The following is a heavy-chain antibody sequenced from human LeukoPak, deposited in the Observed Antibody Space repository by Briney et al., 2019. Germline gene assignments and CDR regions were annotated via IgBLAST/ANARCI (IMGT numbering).Heavy chain of an antibody. CDR3: AREELPPYNWNYVDI. J-gene: IGHJ3*02. CDR1: GYSISSGYY. Sequence: SETLSLTCAVSGYSISSGYYWGWIRQPPGKGLEWIGNIYHSGSTYYNPSLKSRFTISVDTSKNQFSLKLSSVTAADTAVYYCAREELPPYNWNYVDIWGQGTMVTVSS. D-gene: IGHD1-7*01. V-gene: IGHV4-38-2*02. CDR2: IYHSGST.